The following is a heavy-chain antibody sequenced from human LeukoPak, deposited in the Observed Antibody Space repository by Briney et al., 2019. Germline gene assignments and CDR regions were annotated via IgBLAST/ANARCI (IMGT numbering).Heavy chain of an antibody. CDR1: GGTFSSYA. CDR2: INPNSGGT. D-gene: IGHD3-10*01. CDR3: ARSVITMVRGVNMMALGY. J-gene: IGHJ4*02. V-gene: IGHV1-2*02. Sequence: PGASVKVSCKASGGTFSSYAISWVRQAPGQGLEWMGWINPNSGGTNYAQKFQGRVTMTRDTSISTAYMELSRLRSDDTAVYYCARSVITMVRGVNMMALGYWGQGTLVTVSS.